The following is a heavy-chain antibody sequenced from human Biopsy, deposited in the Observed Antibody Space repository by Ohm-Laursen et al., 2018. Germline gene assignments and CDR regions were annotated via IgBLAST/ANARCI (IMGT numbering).Heavy chain of an antibody. CDR1: GGFISTYY. J-gene: IGHJ3*02. V-gene: IGHV4-4*07. CDR3: ARDLPYYENSGYGAFDM. D-gene: IGHD3-22*01. CDR2: TYNTGST. Sequence: PSETLSLTCTVSGGFISTYYWSWIRQPAGKALEWIGRTYNTGSTNYNPSLQSRVTMSVGTSKNQFSLKMSSVTAADTAVYYCARDLPYYENSGYGAFDMWGQGTMVTVSS.